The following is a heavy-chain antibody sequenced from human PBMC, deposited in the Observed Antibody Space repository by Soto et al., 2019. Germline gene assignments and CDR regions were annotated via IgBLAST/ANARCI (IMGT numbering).Heavy chain of an antibody. J-gene: IGHJ4*02. CDR1: GFTFSSYG. D-gene: IGHD3-16*02. Sequence: QVQLVESGGGVVQPGRSLRLSCAASGFTFSSYGMHWVRQAPGKGLAWVAVIWYDGSNKYYADSVKGRFTISRDNSKNTLYLQMNSLRAEDTAVYYCARGDAHPVHLGELSPNLLYWGQGPLVTVSS. CDR2: IWYDGSNK. CDR3: ARGDAHPVHLGELSPNLLY. V-gene: IGHV3-33*01.